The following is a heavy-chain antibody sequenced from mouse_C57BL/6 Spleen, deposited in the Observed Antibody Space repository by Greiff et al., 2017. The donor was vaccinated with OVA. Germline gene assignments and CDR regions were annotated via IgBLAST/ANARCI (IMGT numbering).Heavy chain of an antibody. J-gene: IGHJ2*01. D-gene: IGHD2-4*01. CDR3: ARWDDYYYFDY. CDR1: GYTFTSYW. V-gene: IGHV1-72*01. CDR2: IDPNSGGT. Sequence: VQLQQPGAELVKPGASVKLSCKASGYTFTSYWMHWVKQRPGRGLEWIGRIDPNSGGTKYNEKFKSKATLTVDKPSSTAYMQISSLTSEDSAVYYCARWDDYYYFDYWGQGTTLTVSS.